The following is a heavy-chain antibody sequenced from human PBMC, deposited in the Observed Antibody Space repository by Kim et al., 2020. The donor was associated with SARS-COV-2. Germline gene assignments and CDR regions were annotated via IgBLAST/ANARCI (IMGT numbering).Heavy chain of an antibody. Sequence: SQRFYVDSVKGRFTIPRDNARNSLYLQMNSRRAEDTAVYYCARTIGAAEAFWGQGNLVTVSS. J-gene: IGHJ4*02. CDR2: SQR. D-gene: IGHD6-13*01. V-gene: IGHV3-7*03. CDR3: ARTIGAAEAF.